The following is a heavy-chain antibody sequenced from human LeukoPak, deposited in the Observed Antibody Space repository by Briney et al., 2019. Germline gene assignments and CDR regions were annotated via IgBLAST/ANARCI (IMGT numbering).Heavy chain of an antibody. Sequence: GGSLRLSCAASGFTFSSYGMSWVRQAPGKGLEWVSAISGSGGSTYYADSVKGRFTISRDNSKNTLYLQMNSLRAEDTAVYFCARRSLSSTALDYWGQGTLVTVSS. V-gene: IGHV3-23*01. CDR3: ARRSLSSTALDY. D-gene: IGHD2-21*02. CDR2: ISGSGGST. CDR1: GFTFSSYG. J-gene: IGHJ4*02.